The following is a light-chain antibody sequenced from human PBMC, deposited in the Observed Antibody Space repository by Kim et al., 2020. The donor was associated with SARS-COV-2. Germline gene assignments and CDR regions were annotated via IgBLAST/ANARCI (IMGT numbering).Light chain of an antibody. Sequence: QSVLTQPPSASGTPGQRVTISCSGSSSNIGSNTVNWYQQLPGTAPKLLIYSNNQRPSGVPDRFSGSKSGTSASLAISGLQSEDGADYSWAAWDDSLNGVVFGGGPQLTLL. CDR3: AAWDDSLNGVV. J-gene: IGLJ2*01. CDR1: SSNIGSNT. CDR2: SNN. V-gene: IGLV1-44*01.